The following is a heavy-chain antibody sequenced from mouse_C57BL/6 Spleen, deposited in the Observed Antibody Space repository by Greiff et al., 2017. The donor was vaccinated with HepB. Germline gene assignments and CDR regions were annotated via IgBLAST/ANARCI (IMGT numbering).Heavy chain of an antibody. V-gene: IGHV7-3*01. CDR1: GFTFTDYY. D-gene: IGHD2-4*01. Sequence: EVKLMESGGGLVQPGGSLSLSCAASGFTFTDYYMSWVRQPPGKALEWLGFIRNKANGYTTEYSASVKGRFTISRDNSQSILYLQMNALRAEDSATYYCASLYYDYDGWYFDVWGTGTTVTVSS. CDR2: IRNKANGYTT. CDR3: ASLYYDYDGWYFDV. J-gene: IGHJ1*03.